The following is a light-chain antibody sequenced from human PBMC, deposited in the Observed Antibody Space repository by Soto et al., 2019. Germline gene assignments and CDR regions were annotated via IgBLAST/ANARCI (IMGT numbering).Light chain of an antibody. J-gene: IGKJ4*01. CDR1: QGIGDT. V-gene: IGKV3-15*01. CDR2: DTS. Sequence: EVVMRQSPATLSVSPGECATLSCRASQGIGDTLAWYQHKPGQTPRLLIYDTSTRATGVPTRFSGSRSGAEFTLTINSLQSEDFAVYYCQPDNIWPLTFCGGTKVDIK. CDR3: QPDNIWPLT.